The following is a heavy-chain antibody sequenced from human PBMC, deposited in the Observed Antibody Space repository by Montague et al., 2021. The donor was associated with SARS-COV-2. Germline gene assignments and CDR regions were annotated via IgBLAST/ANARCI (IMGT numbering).Heavy chain of an antibody. D-gene: IGHD3-9*01. CDR1: GDSISSGNYY. J-gene: IGHJ4*02. Sequence: TLSLTCTVSGDSISSGNYYWSWIRQPAGKGLEWIGSIYTSGSTNYNPSLKSRVTISVDTSKNQFSLKLSSVTAADTAVYYCARESLYVTGYYNDYFDYWGQGTLVTVSS. CDR2: IYTSGST. V-gene: IGHV4-61*02. CDR3: ARESLYVTGYYNDYFDY.